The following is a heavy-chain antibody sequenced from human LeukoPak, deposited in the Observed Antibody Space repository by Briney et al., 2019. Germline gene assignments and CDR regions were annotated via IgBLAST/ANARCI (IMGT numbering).Heavy chain of an antibody. J-gene: IGHJ6*04. Sequence: GESLKISCKGSGYTFTNYWIGWGRQMPGKGLGWVGRIDPSDSYTNYSPSFQGHVTISADKSISTAYLQWSSLKASDTAMYYCARQSLLTGYYYGMDVWGKGTTVTVSS. CDR2: IDPSDSYT. V-gene: IGHV5-10-1*01. D-gene: IGHD3-9*01. CDR3: ARQSLLTGYYYGMDV. CDR1: GYTFTNYW.